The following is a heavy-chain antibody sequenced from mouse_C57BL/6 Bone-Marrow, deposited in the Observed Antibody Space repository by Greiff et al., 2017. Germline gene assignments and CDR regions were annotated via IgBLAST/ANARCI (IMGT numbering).Heavy chain of an antibody. Sequence: QVQLTASGPGLVAPSQSLSITCTVSGFSLTSYGVDWVRQSPGKGLEWLGVIWGVGSTNYNSALKSRLSISKDNSKSQFFLQMNSLQTDDTAMYYCASTTGGLEFAYWGQGTLVTVSA. J-gene: IGHJ3*01. D-gene: IGHD1-1*01. CDR2: IWGVGST. CDR3: ASTTGGLEFAY. CDR1: GFSLTSYG. V-gene: IGHV2-6*01.